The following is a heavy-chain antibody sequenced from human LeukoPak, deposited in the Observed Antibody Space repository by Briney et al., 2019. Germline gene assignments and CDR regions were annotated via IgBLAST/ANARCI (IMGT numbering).Heavy chain of an antibody. CDR2: INSDGSST. CDR3: ARGGSFNYFDY. V-gene: IGHV3-74*01. D-gene: IGHD3-10*01. Sequence: GGSLRLSCAASGFTFSTHWMHWVRQAPGKGLVWVSRINSDGSSTSYADSVKGRFTISRDNAKNTLYLQMNSLRAEDTAVYYCARGGSFNYFDYWGQGSLVTVSS. CDR1: GFTFSTHW. J-gene: IGHJ4*02.